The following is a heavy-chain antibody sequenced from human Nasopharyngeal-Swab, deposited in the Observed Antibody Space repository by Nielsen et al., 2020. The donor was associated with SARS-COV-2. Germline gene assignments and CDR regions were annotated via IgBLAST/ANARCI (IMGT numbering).Heavy chain of an antibody. V-gene: IGHV3-30*02. CDR3: AKNTFMIETYSYYMDV. D-gene: IGHD3-22*01. CDR2: IHSDGSIS. Sequence: GGSLRLSCTASVFTFSSSAMHWVRQAPGKGLEWMAFIHSDGSISHYADSVKGRFTISRDRSDNTLYLQMNSLRAEDTAVYFCAKNTFMIETYSYYMDVWGKGATVTVSS. J-gene: IGHJ6*03. CDR1: VFTFSSSA.